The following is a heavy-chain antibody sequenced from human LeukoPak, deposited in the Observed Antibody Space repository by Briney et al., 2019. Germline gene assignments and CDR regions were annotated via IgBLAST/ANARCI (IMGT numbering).Heavy chain of an antibody. CDR1: GGSISSSSYY. Sequence: SETLSLTCAVSGGSISSSSYYWGWIRQSPGKGLEWIGSIYYSGSTYYKPSLESRVTISVDTSKNQFSLKLSSVTAADTAVYYCARHTYASYYYGMDVWGQGTTVTVSS. V-gene: IGHV4-39*01. D-gene: IGHD3-16*01. CDR3: ARHTYASYYYGMDV. J-gene: IGHJ6*02. CDR2: IYYSGST.